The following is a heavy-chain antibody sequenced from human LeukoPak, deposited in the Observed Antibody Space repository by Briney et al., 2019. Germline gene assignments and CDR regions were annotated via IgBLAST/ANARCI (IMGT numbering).Heavy chain of an antibody. CDR3: AREAGVWFDP. CDR1: GITLSNYG. D-gene: IGHD3-10*01. Sequence: GGSLRLSCAVSGITLSNYGMSWVRQTPGKGLEWVAVISYDGSNKYYADSVKGRFTISRDNSKNTLYLQMNSLRAEDTAVYYCAREAGVWFDPWGQGTLVTVSS. J-gene: IGHJ5*02. CDR2: ISYDGSNK. V-gene: IGHV3-30*05.